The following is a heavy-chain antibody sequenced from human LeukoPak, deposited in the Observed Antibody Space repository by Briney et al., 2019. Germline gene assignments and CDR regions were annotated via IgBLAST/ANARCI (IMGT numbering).Heavy chain of an antibody. V-gene: IGHV3-30*18. D-gene: IGHD2-15*01. Sequence: PGGSLRLSCAASGFTFRTYGMHWVRQTPGKGLEWVAVISYDGRNKNYADSVKGRFTISRDNSKNTLYLLMNSLRPEDTAVYYCAKETATAPRWYMELWGRGTLVTVSS. CDR2: ISYDGRNK. J-gene: IGHJ2*01. CDR1: GFTFRTYG. CDR3: AKETATAPRWYMEL.